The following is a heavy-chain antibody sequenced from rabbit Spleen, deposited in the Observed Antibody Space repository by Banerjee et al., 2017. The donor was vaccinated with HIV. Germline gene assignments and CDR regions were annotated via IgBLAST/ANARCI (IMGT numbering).Heavy chain of an antibody. CDR3: ARDAAGREDFNL. D-gene: IGHD4-2*01. J-gene: IGHJ4*01. Sequence: QSLEESGGDLVKPGASLTLTCKASGLDFSSRYWICWVRQAPGKGLEWIACIDVTRTGTTYYASWAKGRFTISKTSSTTVTLQMTSLTAADTATYFCARDAAGREDFNLWGPGTLVTAS. CDR2: IDVTRTGTT. V-gene: IGHV1S40*01. CDR1: GLDFSSRYW.